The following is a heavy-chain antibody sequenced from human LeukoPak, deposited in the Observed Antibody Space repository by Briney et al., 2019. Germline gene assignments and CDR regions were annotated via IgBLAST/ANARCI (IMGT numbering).Heavy chain of an antibody. CDR2: ISSSSSYI. CDR1: GFTFSSYS. V-gene: IGHV3-21*01. CDR3: AGITYYYDSSGYRLERPFGY. J-gene: IGHJ4*02. Sequence: GGSLRLSCAASGFTFSSYSMNWVRQAPGKGLEWVSSISSSSSYIYYADSVKGRFTISRDNAKNSLYLQMNSLRAEDTAVYYCAGITYYYDSSGYRLERPFGYWGQGTLVTVSS. D-gene: IGHD3-22*01.